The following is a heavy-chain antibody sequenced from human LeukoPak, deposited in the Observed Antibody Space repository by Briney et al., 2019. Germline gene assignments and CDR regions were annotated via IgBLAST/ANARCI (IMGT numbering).Heavy chain of an antibody. V-gene: IGHV1-69*05. CDR3: ARVGGYSYGSHFDY. D-gene: IGHD5-18*01. Sequence: SVKVSCKASGGTFSSYAISWVRQAPGQGLEWMGRIIPIFGTANYAQKFQGRVTITTDESTSTAYMELSSLRSEDTAVYCFARVGGYSYGSHFDYWGQGTLVTLSS. CDR2: IIPIFGTA. CDR1: GGTFSSYA. J-gene: IGHJ4*02.